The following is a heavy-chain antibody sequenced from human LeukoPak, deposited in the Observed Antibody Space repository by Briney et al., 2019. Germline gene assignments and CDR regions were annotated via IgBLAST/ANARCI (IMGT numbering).Heavy chain of an antibody. CDR3: ATILYSYGGDAFDI. V-gene: IGHV1-8*01. CDR1: GHTFTSYD. D-gene: IGHD5-18*01. J-gene: IGHJ3*02. CDR2: MNPNSGNT. Sequence: ASVKVSCKASGHTFTSYDINWVRQATGQGLERMGWMNPNSGNTGYAQKFQGRVTMTRNTSISTAYMELSSLRSEDTAVYYCATILYSYGGDAFDIWGQGTMVTVSS.